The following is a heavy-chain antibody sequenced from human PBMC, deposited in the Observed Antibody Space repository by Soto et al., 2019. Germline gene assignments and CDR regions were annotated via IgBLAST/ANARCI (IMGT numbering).Heavy chain of an antibody. CDR1: GFTFSSYD. J-gene: IGHJ4*02. CDR2: ISGSGGST. D-gene: IGHD1-7*01. Sequence: EVQLLESGGGLVQPGGSLRLSCAASGFTFSSYDMSWVRQVPGKGLEWVSAISGSGGSTYYADSVKGRFTISRDNSKNTLYLQMTSLRAEDTAVYYCAKVEANWNYVYYFDYWGQGTLVTVSS. CDR3: AKVEANWNYVYYFDY. V-gene: IGHV3-23*01.